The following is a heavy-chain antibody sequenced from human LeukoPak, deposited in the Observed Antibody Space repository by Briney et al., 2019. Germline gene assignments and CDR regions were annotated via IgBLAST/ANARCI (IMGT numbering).Heavy chain of an antibody. V-gene: IGHV3-69-1*01. CDR3: AKDRANWAIDD. J-gene: IGHJ4*02. CDR1: GFAFTDHP. D-gene: IGHD3-16*01. Sequence: GGSLRLSCVASGFAFTDHPMNWVRQAPGKGLEWISYIGGDGIAFYTDSVKGRFTASKDDARKSMYLQMNSLRVEDTAVYYCAKDRANWAIDDWGQGTQVTVSS. CDR2: IGGDGIA.